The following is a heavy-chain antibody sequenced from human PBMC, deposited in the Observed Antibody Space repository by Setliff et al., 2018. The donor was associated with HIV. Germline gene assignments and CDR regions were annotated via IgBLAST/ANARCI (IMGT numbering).Heavy chain of an antibody. V-gene: IGHV3-74*01. J-gene: IGHJ4*02. CDR2: INVDGSSI. CDR1: GFTFTDYW. CDR3: ARLPQDVRSSIDF. D-gene: IGHD6-6*01. Sequence: GESLKISCAASGFTFTDYWMHWVRQVPGQGLVWVSRINVDGSSISYADSVKGRFTISRDNAKNTLLLQMNSLRAEDTAVYYCARLPQDVRSSIDFWGQGTLVTVSS.